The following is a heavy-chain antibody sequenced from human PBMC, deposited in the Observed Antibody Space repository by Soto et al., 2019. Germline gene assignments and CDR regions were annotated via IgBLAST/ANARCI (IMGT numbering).Heavy chain of an antibody. J-gene: IGHJ4*02. D-gene: IGHD1-26*01. CDR1: GFTFSAHY. CDR2: IRNRDTGYTT. Sequence: EVQLVESGGGLVQPGGSLRLSCAASGFTFSAHYMDWVRQAPGKGLEWVGRIRNRDTGYTTEYAASVKGRFTISRDDSQSSLYLQMNSLNTEDTAVYYCTRVGAVIDYWGQGTLVTVSS. V-gene: IGHV3-72*01. CDR3: TRVGAVIDY.